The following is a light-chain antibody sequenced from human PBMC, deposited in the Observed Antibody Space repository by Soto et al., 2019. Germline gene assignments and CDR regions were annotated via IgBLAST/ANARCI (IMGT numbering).Light chain of an antibody. V-gene: IGLV2-14*03. CDR2: DVS. J-gene: IGLJ1*01. Sequence: ALTQPASVSWAPGQSITISCTGTSSDVGVYNFVSWYQQHPGKAPKLMIYDVSNRPSGVSDRFSGSKSGNTASLSISGLQAEDEADYFCSSYTTYTTGTTLVFGTGTKVTVL. CDR1: SSDVGVYNF. CDR3: SSYTTYTTGTTLV.